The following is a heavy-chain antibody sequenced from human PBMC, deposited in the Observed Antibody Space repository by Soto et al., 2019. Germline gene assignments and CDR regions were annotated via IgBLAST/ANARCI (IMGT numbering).Heavy chain of an antibody. V-gene: IGHV3-33*01. J-gene: IGHJ6*02. Sequence: GGSLRLSCAASGFTFSSYGMHWVRQAPGKGLEWVAVIWYDGSNKYYADSVKGRFTISRDNSKNTLYLQMNSLRAEDTAVYYCARGKVVVRGSPYYYGMDVWGQGTTVTVSS. D-gene: IGHD2-15*01. CDR2: IWYDGSNK. CDR3: ARGKVVVRGSPYYYGMDV. CDR1: GFTFSSYG.